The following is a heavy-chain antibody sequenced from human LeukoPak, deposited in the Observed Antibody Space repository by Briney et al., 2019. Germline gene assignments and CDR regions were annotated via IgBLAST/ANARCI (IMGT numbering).Heavy chain of an antibody. D-gene: IGHD3-22*01. J-gene: IGHJ4*02. CDR3: ARGREDYYDISGDGIIDY. CDR2: MNPNSGNT. V-gene: IGHV1-8*01. Sequence: GASVKVSCKASGYTLTRYDINWWRQATGQGLEWIGWMNPNSGNTGYAQKFHGRVTMTRNTSINSAYMELSSLRSEDTAVYYCARGREDYYDISGDGIIDYWGQGTLVTVSS. CDR1: GYTLTRYD.